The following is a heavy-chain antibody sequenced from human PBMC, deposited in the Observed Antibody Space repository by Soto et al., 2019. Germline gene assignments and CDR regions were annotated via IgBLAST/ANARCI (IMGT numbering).Heavy chain of an antibody. J-gene: IGHJ4*02. Sequence: EVQLLESGGGLVQPGGSLRLSCAASGFILSDYAMSWVRQAPGKGLEWVSTTVGSGDTTYYADSVKGRFTISRDNSKNTLYLHVNSVRAEDTAVYYCARSFRPSSMWGSYRHKAHFHYWGQGTLVTVSS. D-gene: IGHD3-16*02. V-gene: IGHV3-23*01. CDR1: GFILSDYA. CDR3: ARSFRPSSMWGSYRHKAHFHY. CDR2: TVGSGDTT.